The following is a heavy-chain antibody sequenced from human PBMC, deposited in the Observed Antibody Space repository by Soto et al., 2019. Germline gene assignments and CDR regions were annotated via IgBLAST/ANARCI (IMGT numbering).Heavy chain of an antibody. D-gene: IGHD3-3*01. CDR1: GFTFSSYG. CDR3: AKDLSASRYGFWSGYRAFDI. CDR2: ISYDGSNK. V-gene: IGHV3-30*18. J-gene: IGHJ3*02. Sequence: QVQLVESGGGVVQPGRSLRLSCAASGFTFSSYGMHWVRQAPGKGLEWVAVISYDGSNKYYADSVKGRFTISRDNSKNPLYLQMNSLRAEDTAVYYCAKDLSASRYGFWSGYRAFDIWGQGTMVTVSS.